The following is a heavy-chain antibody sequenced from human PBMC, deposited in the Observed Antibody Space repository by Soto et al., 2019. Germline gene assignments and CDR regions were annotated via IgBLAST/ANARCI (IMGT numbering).Heavy chain of an antibody. J-gene: IGHJ3*02. Sequence: PSETMSLTCIVSGSTNSSSSYYWGWFRQPTGKGLEWIGSLYYSGSTYYNPSLKRRVPISVNTFQNLLYLKLGSLPATAPAVDYCARPIEDSWNYDAFDIVGQGTMVTVSS. V-gene: IGHV4-39*01. CDR3: ARPIEDSWNYDAFDI. D-gene: IGHD1-7*01. CDR2: LYYSGST. CDR1: GSTNSSSSYY.